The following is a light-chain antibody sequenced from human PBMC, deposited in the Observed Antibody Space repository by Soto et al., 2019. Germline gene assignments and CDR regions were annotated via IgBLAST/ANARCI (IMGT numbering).Light chain of an antibody. CDR1: QSVSGN. V-gene: IGKV3D-15*01. CDR2: GPS. CDR3: EHYNNWPRE. Sequence: ELVLTQSPATLSVSPGERATLSCRDTQSVSGNLAWYQQKPGQAPSLLIYGPSTRATGIPARFSGSRSATELSLTLSCLQFEDFQVDDWEHYNNWPREFGQGTQ. J-gene: IGKJ1*01.